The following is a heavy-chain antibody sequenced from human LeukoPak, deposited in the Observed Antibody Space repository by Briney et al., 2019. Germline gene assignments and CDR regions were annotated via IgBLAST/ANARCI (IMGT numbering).Heavy chain of an antibody. CDR1: GFTFSSYS. Sequence: GGSLRLSCAASGFTFSSYSMNWVRQAPGKGLEWVSYISSSSSTIYYADSVKGRFTISRDNAKNSLYLQMNSLRAEDTAVYYCARAIAAAGTSAFDYWGQGTLVTVSS. V-gene: IGHV3-48*01. CDR2: ISSSSSTI. J-gene: IGHJ4*02. CDR3: ARAIAAAGTSAFDY. D-gene: IGHD6-13*01.